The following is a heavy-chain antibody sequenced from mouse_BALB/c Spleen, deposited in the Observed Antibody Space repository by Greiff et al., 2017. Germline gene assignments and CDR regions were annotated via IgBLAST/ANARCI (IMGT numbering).Heavy chain of an antibody. CDR1: GYTFTDYA. Sequence: QVHVKQSGAELVRPGVSVKISCKGSGYTFTDYAMHWVKQSHAKSLEWIGVISTYYGDASYNQKFKGKATMTVDKSSSTAYMELARLTSEDSAIYYCARVYYGYWYFDVWGAGTTVTVSS. J-gene: IGHJ1*01. V-gene: IGHV1S137*01. D-gene: IGHD1-1*01. CDR3: ARVYYGYWYFDV. CDR2: ISTYYGDA.